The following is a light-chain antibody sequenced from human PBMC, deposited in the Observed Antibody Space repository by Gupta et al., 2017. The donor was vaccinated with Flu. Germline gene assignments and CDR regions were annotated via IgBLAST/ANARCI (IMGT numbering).Light chain of an antibody. CDR1: SKDIGDSY. V-gene: IGLV2-8*01. Sequence: QSALTQPPSASGSPGQSVTISCTGTSKDIGDSYVSWYQQHPGKAPKLVIYDVSKRPSGVPERFSGSKSGTTASLTVSGLQAEDEADYYCIFDVGINNFVFGSGTKVTVL. CDR2: DVS. CDR3: IFDVGINNFV. J-gene: IGLJ1*01.